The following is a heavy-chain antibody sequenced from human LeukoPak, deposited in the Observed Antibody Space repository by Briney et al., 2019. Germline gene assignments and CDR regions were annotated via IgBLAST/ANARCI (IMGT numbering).Heavy chain of an antibody. Sequence: GGSLRLFCAASGFTFSSYAMRWVRQAPGKGLEWVSAISGSGGSTYYADSVKGRFTISRDNSKNTLYLQMNSLRAEDTAVYYCAKDYYDSSGYSIWGQGTMVTVSS. J-gene: IGHJ3*02. CDR2: ISGSGGST. D-gene: IGHD3-22*01. CDR1: GFTFSSYA. V-gene: IGHV3-23*01. CDR3: AKDYYDSSGYSI.